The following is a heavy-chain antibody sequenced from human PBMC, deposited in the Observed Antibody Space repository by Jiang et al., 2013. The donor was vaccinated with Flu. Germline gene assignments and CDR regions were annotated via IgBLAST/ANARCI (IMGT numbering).Heavy chain of an antibody. Sequence: PGRSLRLSCAASGFSFSSYGMHWVRQAPGKGLEWVAVISYDESNKHYADSVKGRFTISRDNSKNTLYLQMNSLRAEDTAVYYCARDWPLGSSWGNWFDPWGQGTLVTVSS. CDR3: ARDWPLGSSWGNWFDP. D-gene: IGHD6-13*01. CDR1: GFSFSSYG. CDR2: ISYDESNK. J-gene: IGHJ5*02. V-gene: IGHV3-33*05.